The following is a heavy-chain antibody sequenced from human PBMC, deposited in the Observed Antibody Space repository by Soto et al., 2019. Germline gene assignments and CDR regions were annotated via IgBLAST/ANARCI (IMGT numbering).Heavy chain of an antibody. CDR3: ARCMGFDGSGYAFFDS. Sequence: EVQLVESGGGLVKPGGSLRLSCAASGFTFSGHTINWVRQAPGKGLEWVSSVSRSSSYIYYADSVKGRFTVSRDDAEKSLYLQMNSLRAEATAIYYCARCMGFDGSGYAFFDSWGQGTQVTVSS. D-gene: IGHD3-10*01. J-gene: IGHJ4*02. CDR2: VSRSSSYI. CDR1: GFTFSGHT. V-gene: IGHV3-21*01.